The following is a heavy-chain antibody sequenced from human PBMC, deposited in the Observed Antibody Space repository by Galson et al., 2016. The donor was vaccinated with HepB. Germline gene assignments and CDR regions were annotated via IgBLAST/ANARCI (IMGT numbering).Heavy chain of an antibody. CDR3: ATTFGALPKYNYYGMDV. D-gene: IGHD3-3*01. V-gene: IGHV1-46*01. CDR2: INPSGGDT. CDR1: GYTFPNYY. J-gene: IGHJ6*02. Sequence: SVKVSCKASGYTFPNYYMHWVRQAPGQGLEWMGIINPSGGDTSYARKFQGRVTMTRDTSTSLVYLDLSSLRAEDTAVYYCATTFGALPKYNYYGMDVWGQGTTVTVS.